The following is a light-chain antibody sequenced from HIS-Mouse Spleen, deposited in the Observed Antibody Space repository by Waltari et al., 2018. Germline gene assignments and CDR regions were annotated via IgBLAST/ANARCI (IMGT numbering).Light chain of an antibody. CDR3: CSYAGSSTFYV. V-gene: IGLV2-23*03. CDR2: EGS. Sequence: QSALLQPSAMSGSPGQSITISCTGTSSVVGSYKLVSWYQQHPGKAPKLRIYEGSKRPSGVSNRFSVSKSSNTASLTISGLQAEDEADYYCCSYAGSSTFYVFGAGTKVTVL. CDR1: SSVVGSYKL. J-gene: IGLJ1*01.